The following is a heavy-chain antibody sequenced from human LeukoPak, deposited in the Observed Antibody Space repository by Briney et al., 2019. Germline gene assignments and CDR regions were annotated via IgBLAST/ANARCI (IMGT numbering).Heavy chain of an antibody. J-gene: IGHJ3*02. CDR3: ASDFSAFDI. V-gene: IGHV3-7*05. CDR2: IKPDGSEK. D-gene: IGHD3-3*01. CDR1: GFAFSSYW. Sequence: GGPLRLSCAASGFAFSSYWMNWVRKAPGKGLEWVANIKPDGSEKYNVDSVKDRFTISRDNVKNSLNLQGNSMSAEYAAVYYCASDFSAFDIWGRGTMVTVSS.